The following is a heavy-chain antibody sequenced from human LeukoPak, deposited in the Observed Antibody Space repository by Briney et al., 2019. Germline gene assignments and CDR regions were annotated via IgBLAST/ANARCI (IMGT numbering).Heavy chain of an antibody. J-gene: IGHJ4*02. CDR1: GFTFSDYY. CDR2: ISTSGSTI. V-gene: IGHV3-11*01. CDR3: TRGGLSYDFWSAYYGY. Sequence: GGSLRLSCAASGFTFSDYYMSWIRQAPGKGLEWLSYISTSGSTIYYAGSVKGRLTISRDNAKNSLYLQMNSLRAEDTAVYYCTRGGLSYDFWSAYYGYWGQGTLVTVSS. D-gene: IGHD3-3*01.